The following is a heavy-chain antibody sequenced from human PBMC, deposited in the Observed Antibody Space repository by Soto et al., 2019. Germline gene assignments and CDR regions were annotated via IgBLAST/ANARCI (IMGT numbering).Heavy chain of an antibody. CDR2: ISPDGSTT. Sequence: VHLVESGGGLVQPGGSLRLSCAASGFTVSTYWMHWVRQDPGKGLMWVSRISPDGSTTTYADPVRGRFTTSSDTAENTLYLQMNSLRVEDTAVYYCAKDRVPYSDYGRYFDLWGRGTLVTVSS. V-gene: IGHV3-74*01. CDR3: AKDRVPYSDYGRYFDL. D-gene: IGHD4-17*01. J-gene: IGHJ2*01. CDR1: GFTVSTYW.